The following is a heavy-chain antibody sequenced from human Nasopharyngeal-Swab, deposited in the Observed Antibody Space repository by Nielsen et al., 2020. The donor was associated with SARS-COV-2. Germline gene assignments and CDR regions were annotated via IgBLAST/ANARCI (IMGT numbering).Heavy chain of an antibody. Sequence: WIRQPPGERLEWIGYISYSGGTNYHPSLKSRVTMSSATSKNQFSLRLTSVTAADMAVYYCARGRVEQWLVLNWFDPWGQGTLVTVSS. V-gene: IGHV4-59*01. CDR3: ARGRVEQWLVLNWFDP. D-gene: IGHD6-19*01. J-gene: IGHJ5*02. CDR2: ISYSGGT.